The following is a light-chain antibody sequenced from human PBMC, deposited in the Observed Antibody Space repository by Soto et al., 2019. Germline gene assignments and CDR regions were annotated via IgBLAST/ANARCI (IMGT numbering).Light chain of an antibody. J-gene: IGKJ4*01. V-gene: IGKV1-39*01. CDR1: QSISSY. CDR3: QQSYNTPAPT. CDR2: AAS. Sequence: DIQMTQSPSSLSASVGDRVTITCRASQSISSYLNWYQQKPGKAPKLLIYAASSLQSGVPSRFSGSGSGTDFTLTISSLQPEDFATYYCQQSYNTPAPTFGGGTKVDIK.